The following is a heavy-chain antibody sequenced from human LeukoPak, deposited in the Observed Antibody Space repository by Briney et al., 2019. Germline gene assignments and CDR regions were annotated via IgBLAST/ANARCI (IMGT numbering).Heavy chain of an antibody. V-gene: IGHV4-39*07. CDR1: GGSISSSSYY. CDR2: IYYSGST. CDR3: ARAGYNWSSRAIDY. J-gene: IGHJ4*02. Sequence: SETLSLTCTVSGGSISSSSYYCGWIRQPPGKGLEWIGSIYYSGSTYYNPSLKSRITILVDTSKKQFYLMLSSVTAADTAVYYCARAGYNWSSRAIDYWGQGTLVTVSS. D-gene: IGHD1-20*01.